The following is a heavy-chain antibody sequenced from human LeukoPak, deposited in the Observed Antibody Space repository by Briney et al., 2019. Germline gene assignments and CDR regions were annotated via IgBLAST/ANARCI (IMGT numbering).Heavy chain of an antibody. J-gene: IGHJ4*02. CDR2: INSDGSST. CDR3: ARDMRIGSGSYRAWRYFDC. D-gene: IGHD1-26*01. Sequence: GGSLRLSCAASGFTFSSYWMHWVRQAPGKGLVWVSRINSDGSSTSYADSVKGRFTISRDNAKNTLYLQMNSLRAEDTAVYYCARDMRIGSGSYRAWRYFDCWGQGTLVTVSS. V-gene: IGHV3-74*01. CDR1: GFTFSSYW.